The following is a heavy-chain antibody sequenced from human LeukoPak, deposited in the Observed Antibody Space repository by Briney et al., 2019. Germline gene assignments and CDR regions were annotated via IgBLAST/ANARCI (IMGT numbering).Heavy chain of an antibody. V-gene: IGHV4-4*07. J-gene: IGHJ4*02. Sequence: SETLSVTCTVSGGSISSYHWNWIRQPAGKGLEWIGRIYTSGSTNYSPSLKSRVTMSVDASKNHFSLNPNSVTAADTAIYYCARGTPPDYWGQGTLVTVSS. CDR2: IYTSGST. CDR3: ARGTPPDY. D-gene: IGHD2-15*01. CDR1: GGSISSYH.